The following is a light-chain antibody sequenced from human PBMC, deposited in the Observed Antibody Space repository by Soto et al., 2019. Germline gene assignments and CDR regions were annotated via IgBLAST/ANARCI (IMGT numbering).Light chain of an antibody. V-gene: IGKV1-39*01. CDR2: AAS. Sequence: DIQMTQSPSSLSASVGDIFTITCRASQGIRNDLSWYQQKTGKAPKRLIYAASSLHSGVPSRLSGSGYGTDLTLTISSMKPEDFATYYCQQSYSNLWTFGQGTKVDIK. CDR1: QGIRND. CDR3: QQSYSNLWT. J-gene: IGKJ1*01.